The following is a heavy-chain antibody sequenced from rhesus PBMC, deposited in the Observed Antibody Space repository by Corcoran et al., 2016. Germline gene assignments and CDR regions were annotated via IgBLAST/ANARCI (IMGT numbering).Heavy chain of an antibody. V-gene: IGHV3S5*01. CDR3: AKDTPLYYYSGSYPFDY. J-gene: IGHJ4*01. Sequence: EVQLVETGGGLVQPGGSLILSCAASGYTFSSYGMSWVRQAPGKGLKWVSAIKSGGRSTYYPDSVKRRFTISRGNSKNPLSLQMNSLRAEDTAVYYCAKDTPLYYYSGSYPFDYWGQGVLVTVSS. CDR1: GYTFSSYG. D-gene: IGHD3-16*01. CDR2: IKSGGRST.